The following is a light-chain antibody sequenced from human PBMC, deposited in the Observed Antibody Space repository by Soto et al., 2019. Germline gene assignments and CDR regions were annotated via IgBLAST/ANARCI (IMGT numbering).Light chain of an antibody. V-gene: IGKV3-15*01. CDR2: DAS. Sequence: VMTQSPATLSVSPGERATLSCRASQNVRRNLAWYHQKPGQAPRLLIYDASTRATGIPDRFSGTGSGTEFTLTITTLQSEDFGHYYCQQSNNWPLTFGGGTKVEIK. J-gene: IGKJ4*01. CDR3: QQSNNWPLT. CDR1: QNVRRN.